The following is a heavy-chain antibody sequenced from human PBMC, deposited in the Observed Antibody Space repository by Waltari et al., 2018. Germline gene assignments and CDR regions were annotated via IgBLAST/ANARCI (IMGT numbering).Heavy chain of an antibody. CDR2: LSGGCGNT. CDR3: AKDVGYSGGHFDS. D-gene: IGHD5-18*01. V-gene: IGHV3-23*04. J-gene: IGHJ4*02. Sequence: EVQLVESGGGLVQGGGSLRLSCVVSGFTFGDYAMSWVRQAPGKGLEWVSSLSGGCGNTRDEDAVRGRFTISRDNSKNTLYLQMNTLRAEDTATYYCAKDVGYSGGHFDSWGLGIPVTVSS. CDR1: GFTFGDYA.